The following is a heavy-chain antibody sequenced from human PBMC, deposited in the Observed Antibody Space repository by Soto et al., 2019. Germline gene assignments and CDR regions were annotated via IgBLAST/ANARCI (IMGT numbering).Heavy chain of an antibody. V-gene: IGHV3-23*01. D-gene: IGHD3-22*01. J-gene: IGHJ4*02. Sequence: GGSLRLSCASSVFTFTSYVMTWVRHSPGKWLEWVSAIRANGGSTYYAESAKGRFTISRDNPKNTLYLQMNTLRAEDTAVYYCAKSGVLVNIESFDSWGQGILVSVSS. CDR3: AKSGVLVNIESFDS. CDR1: VFTFTSYV. CDR2: IRANGGST.